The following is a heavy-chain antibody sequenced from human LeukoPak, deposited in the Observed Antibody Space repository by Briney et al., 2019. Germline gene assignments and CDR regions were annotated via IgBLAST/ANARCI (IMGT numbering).Heavy chain of an antibody. V-gene: IGHV4-30-4*01. Sequence: SETLSLTCTVSGGAISSGDYYWSWIRQPPGKGLEWIGYIYYSGSTYYNPSLKSRVTISVDTSKNQFSLKLSSVTAADTAVYYCAREVGYDILTGGVYYFDYWGQGTLVTVSS. J-gene: IGHJ4*02. CDR2: IYYSGST. D-gene: IGHD3-9*01. CDR1: GGAISSGDYY. CDR3: AREVGYDILTGGVYYFDY.